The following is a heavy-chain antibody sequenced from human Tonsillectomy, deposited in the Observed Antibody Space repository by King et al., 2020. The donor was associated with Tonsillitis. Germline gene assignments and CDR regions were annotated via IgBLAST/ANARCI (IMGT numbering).Heavy chain of an antibody. CDR1: GYSFTTYW. Sequence: VQLVESGAEVKKPGESLKISCKGSGYSFTTYWIGWVRQMPGKGLEWMGIIHPGDSDARYSPSFQGQVPMSADKSISTAYLQWRSLKASDTAMFYCARLRGYYDSYDIRSYFEDWGQGTLVTVSS. CDR2: IHPGDSDA. CDR3: ARLRGYYDSYDIRSYFED. D-gene: IGHD3-22*01. J-gene: IGHJ4*02. V-gene: IGHV5-51*03.